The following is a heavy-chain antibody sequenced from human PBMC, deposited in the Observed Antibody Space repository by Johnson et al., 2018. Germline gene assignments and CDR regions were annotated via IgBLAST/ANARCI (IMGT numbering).Heavy chain of an antibody. CDR2: IIPILGIA. D-gene: IGHD3-22*01. CDR1: GGTFSSYT. Sequence: QVQLVQSGAEVKKPGSSVKVSCKASGGTFSSYTISWVRQAPGQGLEWMGRIIPILGIANYAQKFQGRVTITADKPTSTAYMELSSLRSEETAVYYCARETSYYDSSGYYPEYFQHWGQGTLVTVSS. J-gene: IGHJ1*01. CDR3: ARETSYYDSSGYYPEYFQH. V-gene: IGHV1-69*04.